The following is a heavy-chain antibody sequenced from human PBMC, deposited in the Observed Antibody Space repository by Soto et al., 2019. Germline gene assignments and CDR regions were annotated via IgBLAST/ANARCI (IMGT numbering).Heavy chain of an antibody. CDR3: GGARMVRGVIKGGWFDP. V-gene: IGHV1-69*13. CDR2: IIPIFGTA. Sequence: ASVKVSCKASGGTFSSYAISWARQAPGQGLEWMGGIIPIFGTANYAQKFQGRVTITADESTSRAYVELSSLRSEDTAVYYCGGARMVRGVIKGGWFDPWGQRTLVTVSS. J-gene: IGHJ5*02. CDR1: GGTFSSYA. D-gene: IGHD3-10*01.